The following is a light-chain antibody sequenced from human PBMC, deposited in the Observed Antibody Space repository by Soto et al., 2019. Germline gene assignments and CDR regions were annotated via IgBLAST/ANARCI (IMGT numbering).Light chain of an antibody. Sequence: QTVVTREPSFSVSPGGTVTLTCGLSSGSVSTNFYPSWHQQTPGQAPRTLIYSTDTRSSGVPDRFSGSILGNKAALTITGAQADDESDYYCALSLGSGLVLFGGGTKLTVL. V-gene: IGLV8-61*01. CDR2: STD. CDR1: SGSVSTNFY. CDR3: ALSLGSGLVL. J-gene: IGLJ2*01.